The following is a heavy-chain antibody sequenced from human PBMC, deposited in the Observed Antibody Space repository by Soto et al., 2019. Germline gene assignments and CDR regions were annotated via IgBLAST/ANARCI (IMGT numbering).Heavy chain of an antibody. D-gene: IGHD4-4*01. Sequence: QVQVQESGPGLVKASDTLSLTCRVSGYFISSSHWWGWIRQPPGKGLEWIGHINYSGSFYHDPSLTSRGTMSLDTSKHQFSLRLSSVTAVDTAVYYCARIATTTLGGPIDYWGRGTLVTVSS. CDR2: INYSGSF. CDR1: GYFISSSHW. J-gene: IGHJ4*02. CDR3: ARIATTTLGGPIDY. V-gene: IGHV4-28*05.